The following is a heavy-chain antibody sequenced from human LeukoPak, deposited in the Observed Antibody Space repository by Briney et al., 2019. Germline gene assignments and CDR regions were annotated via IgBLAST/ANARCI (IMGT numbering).Heavy chain of an antibody. V-gene: IGHV1-18*01. CDR2: ISAYNGNT. D-gene: IGHD3-22*01. CDR1: GYTFTSYG. CDR3: ARHPGVEYYYDSSGFYY. J-gene: IGHJ4*02. Sequence: ASVKVSCKASGYTFTSYGISWVRQAPGQGLEWMGWISAYNGNTNYAQKLQGRVTMTTDTSTSTAYMELRSLRSVDTAVYYCARHPGVEYYYDSSGFYYWGQGTLVTVSS.